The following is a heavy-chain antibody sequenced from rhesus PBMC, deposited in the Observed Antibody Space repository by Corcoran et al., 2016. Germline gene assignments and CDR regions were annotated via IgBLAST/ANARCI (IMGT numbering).Heavy chain of an antibody. J-gene: IGHJ5-1*01. Sequence: QVQLQESGPGLVKPSETLSLTCAVSGGSISGYYCSWIRQPPGKGLEWIGRIYGSGGSTDYNPSLKSRVTISTDTSKKQFSLKLRSVTAADTAVYYCAILPWVTIMFGGFDVWGPGVLVTVSS. CDR3: AILPWVTIMFGGFDV. CDR2: IYGSGGST. CDR1: GGSISGYY. D-gene: IGHD3-34*01. V-gene: IGHV4-160*01.